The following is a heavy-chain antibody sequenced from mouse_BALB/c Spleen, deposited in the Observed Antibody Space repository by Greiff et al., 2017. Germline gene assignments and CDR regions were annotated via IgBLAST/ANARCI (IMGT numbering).Heavy chain of an antibody. V-gene: IGHV14-1*02. J-gene: IGHJ3*01. D-gene: IGHD2-3*01. CDR3: ARRGLLRPWFAY. Sequence: EVKLQESGAELVRPGALVKLSCKASGFNIKDYYMHWVKQRPEQGLEWIGWIDPENGNTIYDPKFQGKASITADTSSNTAYLQLSSLTSEDTAVYYCARRGLLRPWFAYWGQGTLVTVSA. CDR2: IDPENGNT. CDR1: GFNIKDYY.